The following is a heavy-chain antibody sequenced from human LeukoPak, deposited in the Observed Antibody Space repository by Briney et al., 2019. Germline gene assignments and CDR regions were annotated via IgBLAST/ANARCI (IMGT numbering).Heavy chain of an antibody. CDR2: NHYSGST. CDR1: GGSLNTYY. CDR3: ARSLGATRYNLKYYSFYGLDV. Sequence: SETLSLTCTVSGGSLNTYYWSWIRQPPGKGLEWIGYNHYSGSTNYNPSLTSRVTISVDTSNNQFSLRLSSVTAADTAVYYCARSLGATRYNLKYYSFYGLDVWGQGTTVTVSS. J-gene: IGHJ6*02. D-gene: IGHD1-26*01. V-gene: IGHV4-59*01.